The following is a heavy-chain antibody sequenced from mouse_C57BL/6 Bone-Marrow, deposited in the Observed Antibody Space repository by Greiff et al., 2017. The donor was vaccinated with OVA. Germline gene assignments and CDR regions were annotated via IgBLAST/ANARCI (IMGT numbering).Heavy chain of an antibody. D-gene: IGHD1-1*01. CDR2: IWTGGGT. CDR3: ARNSPVFTTVVAPYWYFDV. CDR1: GFSLTSYA. J-gene: IGHJ1*03. Sequence: QVQLKESGPGLVAPSQSLSITCTVSGFSLTSYAISWVRQPPGKGLEWLGVIWTGGGTNYNSALKSRLSISKDNSKSQVFLKMNSLQTDDTARYYCARNSPVFTTVVAPYWYFDVWGTGTTVTVSS. V-gene: IGHV2-9-1*01.